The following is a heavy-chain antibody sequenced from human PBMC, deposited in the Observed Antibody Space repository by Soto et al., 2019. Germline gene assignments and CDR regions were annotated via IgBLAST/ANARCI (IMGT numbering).Heavy chain of an antibody. D-gene: IGHD6-6*01. Sequence: GGSLRLSCAASGFTFSSYGVHWVRQAPGKGLEWVAVISYDGSNKYYADSVKGRFTISRDNSKNTLYLQMNSLRAEDTAVYYCAKEEYSSSSIGYWGEGTLVTVSS. CDR1: GFTFSSYG. CDR2: ISYDGSNK. V-gene: IGHV3-30*18. J-gene: IGHJ4*02. CDR3: AKEEYSSSSIGY.